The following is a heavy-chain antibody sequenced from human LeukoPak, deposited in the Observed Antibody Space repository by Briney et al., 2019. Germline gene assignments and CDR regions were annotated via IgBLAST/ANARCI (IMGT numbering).Heavy chain of an antibody. CDR3: AELGITMIGGV. D-gene: IGHD3-10*02. Sequence: GGSLRLSCVVSGLIFRDAWLSWVRQAPGKGLEWVSYISSSGSTIYYADSVKGRFTISRDNAKNSLYLQMNSLRAEDTAVYYCAELGITMIGGVWGKGTTVTISS. J-gene: IGHJ6*04. V-gene: IGHV3-11*04. CDR1: GLIFRDAW. CDR2: ISSSGSTI.